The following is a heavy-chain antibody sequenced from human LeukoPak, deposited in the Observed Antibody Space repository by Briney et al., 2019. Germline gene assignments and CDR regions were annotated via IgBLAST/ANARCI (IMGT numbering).Heavy chain of an antibody. CDR2: IGGGGGRT. D-gene: IGHD6-19*01. Sequence: PGGSLRLSCAASGFMFTTYAMSWVRQAPGKGLEWVSAIGGGGGRTYYADSVKGRFTISRDNSKDTAFLQMNSLRAEDTAVYYCAKASRQGAVASPLDYWGQGTLVTVSS. J-gene: IGHJ4*02. CDR1: GFMFTTYA. V-gene: IGHV3-23*01. CDR3: AKASRQGAVASPLDY.